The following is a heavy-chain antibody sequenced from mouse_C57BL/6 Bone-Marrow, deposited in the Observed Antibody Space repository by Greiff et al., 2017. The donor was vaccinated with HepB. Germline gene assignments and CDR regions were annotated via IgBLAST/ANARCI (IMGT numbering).Heavy chain of an antibody. J-gene: IGHJ4*01. CDR1: GFSLTSYG. Sequence: VKLMESGPGLVQPSQSLSITCTVSGFSLTSYGVHWVRQSPGKGLEWLGVIWRGGSTDYNAAFMSRLSITKDNSKSQVFFKMNSLQADDTAIYYCAIPLFRYYAMDYWGQGTSVTVSS. CDR2: IWRGGST. CDR3: AIPLFRYYAMDY. V-gene: IGHV2-5*01. D-gene: IGHD6-1*01.